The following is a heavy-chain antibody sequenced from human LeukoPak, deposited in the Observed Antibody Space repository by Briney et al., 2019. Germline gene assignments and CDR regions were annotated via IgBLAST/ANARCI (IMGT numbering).Heavy chain of an antibody. J-gene: IGHJ5*02. D-gene: IGHD2-15*01. CDR1: GGSFSGYY. Sequence: SETLSLTCAVYGGSFSGYYWSWIRQPPGKGLEWIASIYYGGSTWHNPALKSRVTISVDRPKNQFSLKLSSVTAADTAVYYCVRQIYCSGGSCHNWFDPWGQGTLVIVSS. CDR2: IYYGGST. V-gene: IGHV4-34*01. CDR3: VRQIYCSGGSCHNWFDP.